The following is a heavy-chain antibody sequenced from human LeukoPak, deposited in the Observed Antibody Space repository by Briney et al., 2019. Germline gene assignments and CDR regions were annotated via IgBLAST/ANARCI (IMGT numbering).Heavy chain of an antibody. CDR2: ISSDSNYI. J-gene: IGHJ5*02. CDR3: ARQGASGMYPRS. V-gene: IGHV3-21*01. CDR1: GFTFNTYT. Sequence: GGSLRLSCAASGFTFNTYTMNWVRQAPGKGLEWVSSISSDSNYIYYADSVKGRFTISRDNARNSLYLHMNSLRAEDTALYYCARQGASGMYPRSWGQGTLVTVSS. D-gene: IGHD3-10*01.